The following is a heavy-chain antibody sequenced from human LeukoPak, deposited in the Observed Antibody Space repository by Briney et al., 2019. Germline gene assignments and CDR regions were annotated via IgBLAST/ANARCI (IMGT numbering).Heavy chain of an antibody. CDR1: GFTFSSYS. V-gene: IGHV3-21*01. J-gene: IGHJ4*02. CDR2: ISSSSSYI. CDR3: ANDFYSGSYYMRGGYFDY. Sequence: GGSLRLSCAASGFTFSSYSMNWVRQAPGKGLEWVSFISSSSSYIYYADSVKGRCTISRDNSKNTLHLQMNSLRAEDTAVYYCANDFYSGSYYMRGGYFDYWGQGTLVTVSS. D-gene: IGHD1-26*01.